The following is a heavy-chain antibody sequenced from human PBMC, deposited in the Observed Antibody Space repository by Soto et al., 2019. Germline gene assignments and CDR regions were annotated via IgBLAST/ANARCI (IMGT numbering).Heavy chain of an antibody. J-gene: IGHJ3*02. CDR3: ARNPLGYCSGGSCSGDI. CDR1: GGSISSYY. D-gene: IGHD2-15*01. CDR2: IYYSGST. V-gene: IGHV4-59*08. Sequence: PSETLSLTCTVSGGSISSYYWSWIRQPPGKGLEWIGYIYYSGSTNYNPSLKSRVTISVDTSKNQFSLKLSSVTAADTAVYYCARNPLGYCSGGSCSGDIWGQGTMVTVS.